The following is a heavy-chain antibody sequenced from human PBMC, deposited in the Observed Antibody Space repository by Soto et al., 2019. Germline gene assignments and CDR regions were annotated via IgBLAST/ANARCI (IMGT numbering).Heavy chain of an antibody. CDR3: ARWRSGTWSLDH. Sequence: QVQLQESGPGLVIPSQTLSLTCAVSGASINSDGYYWSWIRQPPGKGLEWIGSIYYSGTTYYNSSLKSRAAISVETSQNLFSLKLASATDADTALYYCARWRSGTWSLDHWGQGTLVAVSS. D-gene: IGHD6-13*01. V-gene: IGHV4-31*11. J-gene: IGHJ4*02. CDR2: IYYSGTT. CDR1: GASINSDGYY.